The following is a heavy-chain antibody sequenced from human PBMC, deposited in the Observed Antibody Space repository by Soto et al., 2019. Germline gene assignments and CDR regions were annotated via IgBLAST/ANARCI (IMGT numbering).Heavy chain of an antibody. CDR1: GYTFTSYA. V-gene: IGHV1-3*01. D-gene: IGHD1-26*01. CDR2: INAGNGNT. Sequence: ASVKVSCKASGYTFTSYAMHWVRQAPGQRLEWMGWINAGNGNTKYSQKFQGRVTITRDTSASTAYMELSSLRSEDTAVYHCARSGALDYYYYGMDVWGQGTTVTVSS. J-gene: IGHJ6*02. CDR3: ARSGALDYYYYGMDV.